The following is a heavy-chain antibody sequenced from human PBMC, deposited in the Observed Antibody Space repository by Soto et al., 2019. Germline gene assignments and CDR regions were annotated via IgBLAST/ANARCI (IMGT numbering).Heavy chain of an antibody. CDR1: KFTFSSYC. CDR3: VKDKATSGLSYYFDY. J-gene: IGHJ4*02. CDR2: ISFDGKNK. D-gene: IGHD3-3*01. Sequence: PGGSLRLSCAASKFTFSSYCIHWVRHAPCKGLEWVAVISFDGKNKYYTDSVKGRFTISRDNSRDTLYLQMNSLRAEDTDVYYCVKDKATSGLSYYFDYCGQGTLFTLSS. V-gene: IGHV3-30*18.